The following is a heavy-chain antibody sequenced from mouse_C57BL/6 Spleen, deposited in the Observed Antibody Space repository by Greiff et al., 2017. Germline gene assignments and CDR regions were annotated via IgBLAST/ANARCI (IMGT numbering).Heavy chain of an antibody. V-gene: IGHV1-55*01. Sequence: QVQLQQPGAELVKPGASVKMSCKASGYTFTSYWITWVKQRPGQGLEWIGDIYPGSGSTNYNEKFKRKATLTVDTSASTAYMQLSSLTSEDSAVYYCARVRLGPFAYWGQGTLVTVSA. CDR1: GYTFTSYW. D-gene: IGHD2-4*01. CDR2: IYPGSGST. J-gene: IGHJ3*01. CDR3: ARVRLGPFAY.